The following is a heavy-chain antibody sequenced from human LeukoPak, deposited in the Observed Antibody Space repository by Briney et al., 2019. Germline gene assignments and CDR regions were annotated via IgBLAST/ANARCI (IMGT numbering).Heavy chain of an antibody. V-gene: IGHV4-38-2*02. CDR3: ARDDTGFEY. CDR1: GFSISSAYH. CDR2: ISHTGVT. Sequence: PSETLSLTCSVSGFSISSAYHWGWIRQPPGGRLEWIGSISHTGVTYYNPSFKSRLTKSLDTSKDQFSLQLTSVTAADTAMYYCARDDTGFEYWGQGIVVTVSS. D-gene: IGHD1-1*01. J-gene: IGHJ4*02.